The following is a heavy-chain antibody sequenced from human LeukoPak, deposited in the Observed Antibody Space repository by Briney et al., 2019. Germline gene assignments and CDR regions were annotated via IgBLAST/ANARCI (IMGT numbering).Heavy chain of an antibody. CDR3: ARLKEGIDY. Sequence: SETLSLTCTVSGGSISSSSYFWGWIRQPPGKGLEWIGSIYYSGNTYYNPSLKSRVTISVDTSKNQFSLKLSSVTAADTAVYYCARLKEGIDYWGQGTLVTVSS. CDR1: GGSISSSSYF. V-gene: IGHV4-39*01. CDR2: IYYSGNT. D-gene: IGHD3-10*01. J-gene: IGHJ4*02.